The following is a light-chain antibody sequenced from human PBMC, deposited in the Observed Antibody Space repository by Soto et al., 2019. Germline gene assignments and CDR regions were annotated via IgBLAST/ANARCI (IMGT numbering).Light chain of an antibody. CDR2: DAS. CDR1: QSISNF. J-gene: IGKJ4*01. Sequence: EIVLTQSPVALSLSPGERATLSCRASQSISNFLAWYQQKPGQAPRLLIYDASNRATGIPGRFSGSGSGTDFTLTISSLEPEDFAVYHCQQRSTGTFGGGTKV. V-gene: IGKV3-11*01. CDR3: QQRSTGT.